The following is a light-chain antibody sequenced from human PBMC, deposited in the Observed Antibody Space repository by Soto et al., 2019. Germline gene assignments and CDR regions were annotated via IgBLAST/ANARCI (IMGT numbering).Light chain of an antibody. V-gene: IGKV1-9*01. J-gene: IGKJ5*01. CDR2: AAS. Sequence: DIQLTQSPSFLSASVGDRVTITCRASRGISSYLAWYQQKPGKAPKLLIYAASTLQSGVPSRFSGSGSGTEFTLTISSLQPEDFATYYCQQLNSYSSITFGQGTRLEIK. CDR3: QQLNSYSSIT. CDR1: RGISSY.